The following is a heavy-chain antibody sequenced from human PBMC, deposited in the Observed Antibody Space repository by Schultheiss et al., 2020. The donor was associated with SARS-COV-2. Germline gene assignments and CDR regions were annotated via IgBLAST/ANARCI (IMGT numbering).Heavy chain of an antibody. CDR3: AKDIGDQDHDAFDI. V-gene: IGHV3-23*01. J-gene: IGHJ3*02. CDR1: GFTFSSYA. Sequence: GESLKISCAASGFTFSSYAMSWVRQAPGKGLEWVSAISGSGGSTYYADSVKGRFTISRDNSKNTLYLQMNSLRAEDTAVYYCAKDIGDQDHDAFDIWGQGTMVTVSS. D-gene: IGHD2-21*02. CDR2: ISGSGGST.